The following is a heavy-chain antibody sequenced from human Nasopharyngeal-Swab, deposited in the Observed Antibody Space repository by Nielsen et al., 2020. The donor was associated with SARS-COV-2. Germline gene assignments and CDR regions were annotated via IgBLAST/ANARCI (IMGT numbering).Heavy chain of an antibody. CDR2: VSRSSSRS. CDR3: VGDVAMVGATLDT. V-gene: IGHV3-11*06. D-gene: IGHD1-26*01. J-gene: IGHJ1*01. Sequence: WIRQPPGKGLEWVAYVSRSSSRSYYADSVEGRFTISRDNPKNSLFLQMDSLRDEDTAVYFCVGDVAMVGATLDTWGQGTLVTVSS.